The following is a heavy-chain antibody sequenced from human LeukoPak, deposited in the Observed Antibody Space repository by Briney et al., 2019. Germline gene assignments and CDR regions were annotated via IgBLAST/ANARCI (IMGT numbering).Heavy chain of an antibody. Sequence: SETLSLTCTVSGGFISSSSYYWGWIRQPPGKGLEWIGSIYYSGSTYYNPSLKSRVTISVDTSKNQFSLKLSSVTAADTAVYYCARHLGYDFWSGYFNYYYYYMDVWGKGTTVTVSS. CDR1: GGFISSSSYY. J-gene: IGHJ6*03. D-gene: IGHD3-3*01. V-gene: IGHV4-39*07. CDR3: ARHLGYDFWSGYFNYYYYYMDV. CDR2: IYYSGST.